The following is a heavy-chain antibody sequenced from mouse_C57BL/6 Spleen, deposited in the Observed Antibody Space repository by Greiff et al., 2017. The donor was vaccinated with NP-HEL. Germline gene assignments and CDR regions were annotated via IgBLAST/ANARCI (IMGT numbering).Heavy chain of an antibody. CDR2: ISYDGSN. V-gene: IGHV3-6*01. CDR1: GYSITSGYY. CDR3: ARGYSNPSDY. D-gene: IGHD2-5*01. Sequence: DVQLQESGPGLVKPSQSLSLTCSVTGYSITSGYYWNWIRQFPGNKLEWMGYISYDGSNNYNPSLKNRISITRDTSKNQFFLKLNSVTTEDTATYYCARGYSNPSDYWGQGTTLTVSS. J-gene: IGHJ2*01.